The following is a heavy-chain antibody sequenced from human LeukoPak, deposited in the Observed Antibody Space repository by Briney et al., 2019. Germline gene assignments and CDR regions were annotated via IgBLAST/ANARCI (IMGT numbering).Heavy chain of an antibody. CDR3: AKDHESDGNPCLDY. CDR1: GFAFSRLA. Sequence: GGSLRLSCAASGFAFSRLAMSWVRQAPGKGLEWVATISASGAYYADPVKGRFTISRDNSRNTLDLQMDSLTAEDTAVYYCAKDHESDGNPCLDYWGQGTLVTVSS. D-gene: IGHD4-23*01. CDR2: ISASGA. J-gene: IGHJ4*02. V-gene: IGHV3-23*01.